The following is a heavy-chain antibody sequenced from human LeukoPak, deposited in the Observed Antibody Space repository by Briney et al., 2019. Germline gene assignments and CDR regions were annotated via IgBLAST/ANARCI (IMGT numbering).Heavy chain of an antibody. CDR2: VNPGDSVV. Sequence: GESLRISYEGSEYTFSNLWIAWVRQTPGRGLEWMGLVNPGDSVVRYGPSLHSPSLQGQVTISADKSINTAYLQWSSLKASDTAMDYCATKAGGSHFDLWGQGTLVTVSS. D-gene: IGHD1-26*01. V-gene: IGHV5-51*01. CDR1: EYTFSNLW. CDR3: ATKAGGSHFDL. J-gene: IGHJ4*02.